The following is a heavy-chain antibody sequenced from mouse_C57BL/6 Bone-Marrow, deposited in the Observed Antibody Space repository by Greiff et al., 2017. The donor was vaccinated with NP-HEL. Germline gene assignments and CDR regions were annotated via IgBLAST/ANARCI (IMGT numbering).Heavy chain of an antibody. CDR3: ARGDGYDPFAY. CDR1: GYTFTSYW. D-gene: IGHD2-2*01. CDR2: IYPSDSET. J-gene: IGHJ3*01. V-gene: IGHV1-61*01. Sequence: QVQLQQPGAELVRPGSSVKLSCKASGYTFTSYWMDWVKQRPGQGLEWIGNIYPSDSETHYNQKFKDKATLTVDKPSSTAYMQLSSLTSEDSAVYYCARGDGYDPFAYWGQGTLVTVSA.